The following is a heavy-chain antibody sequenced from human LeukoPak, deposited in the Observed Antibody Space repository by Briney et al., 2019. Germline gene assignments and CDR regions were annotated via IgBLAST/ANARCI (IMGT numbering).Heavy chain of an antibody. CDR3: AGGGHSYGTFDS. Sequence: SETLSLTCNVSGASMSNYYWSWIRQPAGRGLEWIGRMSPRGNTNYNPSLNSRVTISLDTSTNQFSLKLRSVTAADTAAYYCAGGGHSYGTFDSWGRGALVSVSS. V-gene: IGHV4-4*07. CDR2: MSPRGNT. CDR1: GASMSNYY. D-gene: IGHD3-16*01. J-gene: IGHJ4*02.